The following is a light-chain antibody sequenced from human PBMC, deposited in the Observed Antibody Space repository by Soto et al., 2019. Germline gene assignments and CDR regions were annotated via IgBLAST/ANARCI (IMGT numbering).Light chain of an antibody. Sequence: DIQMTQSPSTLPASVGDRVTITCRANQSISTWLAWYQQKPGKAPKLLIYAASTLQSGVPSRFSGSGSGTDSTLTISCLQSEDFATYYCQQYYSYPWTFGQGTKVDVK. CDR1: QSISTW. CDR3: QQYYSYPWT. J-gene: IGKJ1*01. V-gene: IGKV1-5*01. CDR2: AAS.